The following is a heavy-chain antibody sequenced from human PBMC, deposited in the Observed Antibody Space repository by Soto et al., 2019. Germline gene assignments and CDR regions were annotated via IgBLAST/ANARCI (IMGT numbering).Heavy chain of an antibody. CDR3: ARERGCRGYFRSYYGMDV. CDR2: IYYSGST. V-gene: IGHV4-59*01. D-gene: IGHD5-12*01. Sequence: SETLSLTCTVSGGSISSYYWSWIRQPPGKGLEWIGYIYYSGSTNYNPSLKSRVTISVDTSKNQFSLKLSSVTAADTAVYYCARERGCRGYFRSYYGMDVWGQGTTVTVS. CDR1: GGSISSYY. J-gene: IGHJ6*02.